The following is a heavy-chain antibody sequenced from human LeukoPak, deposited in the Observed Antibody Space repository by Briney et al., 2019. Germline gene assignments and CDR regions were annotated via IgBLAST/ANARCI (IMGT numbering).Heavy chain of an antibody. CDR1: GFTFDDYA. D-gene: IGHD6-19*01. V-gene: IGHV3-43*02. J-gene: IGHJ3*02. Sequence: GGSLRLSCAASGFTFDDYAMHWVLQAPGKGLEWVSLISGDGGSTYYADSVKGRFTISRDNSKNSLYLQMNSLRTEDTALYYCAKAAGQWLVNDAFDIWGQGTMVTVSS. CDR3: AKAAGQWLVNDAFDI. CDR2: ISGDGGST.